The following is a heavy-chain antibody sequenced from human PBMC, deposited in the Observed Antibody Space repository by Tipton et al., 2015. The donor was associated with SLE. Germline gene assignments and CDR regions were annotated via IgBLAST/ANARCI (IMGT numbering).Heavy chain of an antibody. V-gene: IGHV1-18*01. CDR2: ISAYNGNT. J-gene: IGHJ4*02. D-gene: IGHD5-18*01. CDR1: GYTFTSYG. CDR3: ARPSGYTAMAPYYYYFDY. Sequence: QVQLVQSGAEVKKPGASVKVSCKASGYTFTSYGISWVRQAPEQGLEWMGWISAYNGNTNYAQKLQGRVTMTTDTSTSTAYMELRSLRSDDAAVYYCARPSGYTAMAPYYYYFDYWGQGTLVTVSS.